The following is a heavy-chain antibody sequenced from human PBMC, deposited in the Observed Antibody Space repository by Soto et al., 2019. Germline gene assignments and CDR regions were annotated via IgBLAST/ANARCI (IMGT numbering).Heavy chain of an antibody. CDR2: INHSGST. CDR1: GGSFSGYY. Sequence: PSETLSLTCAVYGGSFSGYYWSWIRQPPGKGLEWIGEINHSGSTNYNPSLKSRVTISVDTSKNQFSLNMSSVTAADTAVYYCATLQQVWDYYGMDVWGQGTTVTVSS. J-gene: IGHJ6*02. CDR3: ATLQQVWDYYGMDV. V-gene: IGHV4-34*01. D-gene: IGHD3-16*01.